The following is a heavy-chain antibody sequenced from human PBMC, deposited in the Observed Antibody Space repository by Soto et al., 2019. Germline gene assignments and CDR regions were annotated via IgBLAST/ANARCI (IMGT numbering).Heavy chain of an antibody. J-gene: IGHJ4*02. CDR2: TYTGGNT. CDR3: ARAASRGTRFDS. D-gene: IGHD1-26*01. CDR1: GFTVITNY. Sequence: EVQLVESGGGLVQPGGSLRLSCAASGFTVITNYMSWFRQAPGKGLEWVSITYTGGNTYFADSVKGRFTISRDYSNNSLYLQMNSLRAEDTAVYFCARAASRGTRFDSWGQGTLVTVSS. V-gene: IGHV3-66*01.